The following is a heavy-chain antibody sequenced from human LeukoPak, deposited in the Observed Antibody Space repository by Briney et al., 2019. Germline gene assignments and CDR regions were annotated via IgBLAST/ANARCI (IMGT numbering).Heavy chain of an antibody. V-gene: IGHV4-39*01. CDR3: ARLYDSSGYYYSYYFDY. CDR1: GDSISSSSYY. CDR2: IYYSGSS. J-gene: IGHJ4*02. Sequence: SETLSLTCTVSGDSISSSSYYWGWIRQPPGKGLEWIGSIYYSGSSYYNPSLKSRVTISVDTSKNQFSLKLSSVTAADTTVYYCARLYDSSGYYYSYYFDYWGQGTLVTVSS. D-gene: IGHD3-22*01.